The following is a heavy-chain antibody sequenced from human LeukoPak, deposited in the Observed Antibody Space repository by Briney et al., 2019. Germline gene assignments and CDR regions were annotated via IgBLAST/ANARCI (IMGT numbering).Heavy chain of an antibody. CDR3: ARPIQSSGWYPPDNVYSSYGMDV. J-gene: IGHJ6*02. D-gene: IGHD6-19*01. CDR1: GYSFTSGW. CDR2: IYPVDSDT. V-gene: IGHV5-51*01. Sequence: GESLKISCKGSGYSFTSGWVGWVRRMPGKGRGWMGIIYPVDSDTRYSPSFEGPVTLSAGKSLSPAYLQCSSLNASDPAMYYSARPIQSSGWYPPDNVYSSYGMDVWGQGTPVTVSS.